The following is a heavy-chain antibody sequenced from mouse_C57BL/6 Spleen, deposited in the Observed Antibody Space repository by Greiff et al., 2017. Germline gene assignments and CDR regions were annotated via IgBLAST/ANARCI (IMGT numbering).Heavy chain of an antibody. Sequence: EVKLMESGGDLVKPGGSLKLSCAASGFTFSSYGMSWVRQTPDKRLEWVATISSGGSYTYYPDSVKGRFTISRDNAKNTLYLQMSSLKSEDTAMYYCARHSSGYDAMDYWGQGTSVTVSS. CDR3: ARHSSGYDAMDY. CDR1: GFTFSSYG. CDR2: ISSGGSYT. D-gene: IGHD3-2*02. V-gene: IGHV5-6*01. J-gene: IGHJ4*01.